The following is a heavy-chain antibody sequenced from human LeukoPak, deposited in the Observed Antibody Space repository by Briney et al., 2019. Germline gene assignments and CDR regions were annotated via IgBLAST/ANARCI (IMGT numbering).Heavy chain of an antibody. D-gene: IGHD1-26*01. V-gene: IGHV1-46*01. CDR1: GYTFTSYY. CDR2: INPSGGST. J-gene: IGHJ4*02. CDR3: ARGGWELQQPH. Sequence: ASVKVSCKACGYTFTSYYMHWVRQAPGQGLEWMGIINPSGGSTSYAQKFQGRVTMTRDTSTSTVYMELSSLRSEGTAVYYCARGGWELQQPHWGQGTLVTVSS.